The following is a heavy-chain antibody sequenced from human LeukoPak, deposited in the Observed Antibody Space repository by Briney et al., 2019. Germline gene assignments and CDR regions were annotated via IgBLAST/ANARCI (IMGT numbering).Heavy chain of an antibody. Sequence: SETLSLTCTVSGGSISSSTYYWGWIRQPPGKGLEWIGSIYYSGNTYYNPSLKSRVTISVDTSKNQFSLRLSSVTAADTAVYYCARYKNRGNWFDPWGQGTLVTVSS. V-gene: IGHV4-39*07. CDR3: ARYKNRGNWFDP. CDR1: GGSISSSTYY. J-gene: IGHJ5*02. CDR2: IYYSGNT. D-gene: IGHD1-1*01.